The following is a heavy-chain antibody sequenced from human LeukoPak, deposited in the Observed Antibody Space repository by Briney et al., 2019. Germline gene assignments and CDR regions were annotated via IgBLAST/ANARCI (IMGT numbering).Heavy chain of an antibody. CDR3: LWNRGDFDY. J-gene: IGHJ4*02. V-gene: IGHV3-23*01. Sequence: PGGSLRLSCAASGFTFRSYAMSWVRQAPGKGLEWVSTISVSGWSTYYADSVKGRFTISRDNSKNTLYLQINSLRAEDTAVSYCLWNRGDFDYWGQGTLVTVSS. D-gene: IGHD1-1*01. CDR2: ISVSGWST. CDR1: GFTFRSYA.